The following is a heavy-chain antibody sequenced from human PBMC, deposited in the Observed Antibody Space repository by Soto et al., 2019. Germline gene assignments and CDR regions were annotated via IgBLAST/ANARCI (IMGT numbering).Heavy chain of an antibody. CDR1: GFSLSNARMG. V-gene: IGHV2-26*01. D-gene: IGHD3-3*01. J-gene: IGHJ5*02. Sequence: QVTLKESGPVLVKPTETLTLTCTVSGFSLSNARMGVSWIRQPPGKALEWLAHIFSNDEKSYSTSLKSRLTISKDTSKSQVVLTMTNVDPVDTATYYCARILWSGMNWFDPWGQGTLVTVSS. CDR2: IFSNDEK. CDR3: ARILWSGMNWFDP.